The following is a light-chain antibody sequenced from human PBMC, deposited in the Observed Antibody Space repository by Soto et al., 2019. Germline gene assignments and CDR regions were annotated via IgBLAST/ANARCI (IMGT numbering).Light chain of an antibody. CDR1: QGISRY. CDR2: AAS. J-gene: IGKJ1*01. CDR3: QHCNTCPWT. V-gene: IGKV1-9*01. Sequence: EIHVTHSPSALSASVGDRVSITCRASQGISRYLAWYQQKPGKAPMFLIYAASTLQSGVPSRFSGSGSGTEFTLTISCLQPDDFATYYCQHCNTCPWTFGQGTKVDIK.